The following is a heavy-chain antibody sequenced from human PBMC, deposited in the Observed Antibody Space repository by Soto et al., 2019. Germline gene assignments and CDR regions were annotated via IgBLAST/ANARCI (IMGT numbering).Heavy chain of an antibody. Sequence: WASVKVSCKASGYTFTSYYMRWVRQAPGQGLEWMGIINPSGGSTSYAQKFQGRVTMTRDTSTSTVYMELSSLRSEDTAVYYCARLLAVAGSHYYGMDVWGQGTTVTAP. D-gene: IGHD6-19*01. CDR2: INPSGGST. J-gene: IGHJ6*02. CDR1: GYTFTSYY. CDR3: ARLLAVAGSHYYGMDV. V-gene: IGHV1-46*01.